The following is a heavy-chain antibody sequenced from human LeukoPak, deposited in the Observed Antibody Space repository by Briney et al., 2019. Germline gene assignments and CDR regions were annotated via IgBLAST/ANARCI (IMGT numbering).Heavy chain of an antibody. J-gene: IGHJ4*02. CDR3: ARAAGGRRLFDY. CDR2: IYSGVGT. Sequence: PGGTLRLSCAASGFTVSNNYMSWVRQAPGKGLEWVSDIYSGVGTYYADSVKGRFTISRDNSKNTLYLQMNSLRTEDTAIYYCARAAGGRRLFDYWGQGTLVTVSS. V-gene: IGHV3-66*02. D-gene: IGHD2-15*01. CDR1: GFTVSNNY.